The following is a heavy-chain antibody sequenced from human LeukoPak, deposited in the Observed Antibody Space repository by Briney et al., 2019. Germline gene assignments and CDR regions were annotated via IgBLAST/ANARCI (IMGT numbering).Heavy chain of an antibody. D-gene: IGHD2-15*01. CDR2: ISSSSSYT. V-gene: IGHV3-11*06. CDR3: ARESRYCSGGSCTGAFDI. Sequence: GGSLRLSCAASGFTFSDYYMSWIRQAPGKGLEWGSYISSSSSYTNYADSVKGRFTISRDNAKNSLYLQMNSLRAEDTAVYYCARESRYCSGGSCTGAFDIWGQGTMVTVSS. CDR1: GFTFSDYY. J-gene: IGHJ3*02.